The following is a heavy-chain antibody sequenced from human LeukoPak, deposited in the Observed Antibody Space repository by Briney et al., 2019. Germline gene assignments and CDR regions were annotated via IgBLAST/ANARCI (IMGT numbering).Heavy chain of an antibody. V-gene: IGHV4-30-2*01. Sequence: SETLSLTCAVSGGSISSGGYSWSWIRQPPGKGLEWIGYIYHSGSTYYNPSLKSRVTTSVDRSKNQFSLKLSSVTAADTAVYYCARARYYYGMDVWGQGTTVTVSS. CDR3: ARARYYYGMDV. CDR2: IYHSGST. CDR1: GGSISSGGYS. J-gene: IGHJ6*02.